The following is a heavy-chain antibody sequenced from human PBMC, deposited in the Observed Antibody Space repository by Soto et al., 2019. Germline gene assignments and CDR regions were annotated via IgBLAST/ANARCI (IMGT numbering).Heavy chain of an antibody. CDR1: GFTFSTYW. CDR2: IDNDGIST. J-gene: IGHJ4*02. Sequence: EVQQVESGGGLVQPGGSLRLSCAASGFTFSTYWMHWVRQVPGKGLVWVSHIDNDGISTTYADSVKGRFTISRDNAKNTLYLQMYSMIAVDTAVSHCVRYVFRLGIDYWGLGTLVTVSS. V-gene: IGHV3-74*01. D-gene: IGHD3-16*01. CDR3: VRYVFRLGIDY.